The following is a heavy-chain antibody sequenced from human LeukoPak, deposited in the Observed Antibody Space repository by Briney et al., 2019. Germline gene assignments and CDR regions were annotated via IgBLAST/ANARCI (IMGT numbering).Heavy chain of an antibody. V-gene: IGHV3-30*03. Sequence: RSLRLSCGASGFTFSSFGMHWVRQAPGKGLEWVAVISYDGSNKYYADSVKGRFTISRDNSKNTLYLQMNSLRAEDTAVYYCARGSITMIVVPYRGVLDYWGQGTLVTVSS. CDR3: ARGSITMIVVPYRGVLDY. J-gene: IGHJ4*02. D-gene: IGHD3-22*01. CDR2: ISYDGSNK. CDR1: GFTFSSFG.